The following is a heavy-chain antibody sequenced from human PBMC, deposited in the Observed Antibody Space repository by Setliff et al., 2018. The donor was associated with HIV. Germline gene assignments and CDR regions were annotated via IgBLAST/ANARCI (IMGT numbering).Heavy chain of an antibody. CDR3: ARAGVGAVLSYFDY. CDR1: GFIFSKYS. CDR2: LSGSSSYW. Sequence: GGSLRLSCAASGFIFSKYSLSWVRQTPGKGLEWVSSLSGSSSYWKYADSVKGRFTISRDNAKNSLFLQMNSLRGDDTAVYYCARAGVGAVLSYFDYWGQGSLVTVSS. J-gene: IGHJ4*02. V-gene: IGHV3-21*01. D-gene: IGHD1-26*01.